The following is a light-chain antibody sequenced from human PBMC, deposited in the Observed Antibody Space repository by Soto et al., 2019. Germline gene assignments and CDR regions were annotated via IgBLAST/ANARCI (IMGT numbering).Light chain of an antibody. J-gene: IGLJ1*01. Sequence: QSVLTQPPSASGTPGQRVTISCSGSSSNIGSYSVSWYQQFPGTAPKLLIYTNNQRPSGVPDRFSGSKSGTSASLAISGLQSEDEADYYCAAWDDSPNGYVFGTGTRSPS. V-gene: IGLV1-44*01. CDR1: SSNIGSYS. CDR3: AAWDDSPNGYV. CDR2: TNN.